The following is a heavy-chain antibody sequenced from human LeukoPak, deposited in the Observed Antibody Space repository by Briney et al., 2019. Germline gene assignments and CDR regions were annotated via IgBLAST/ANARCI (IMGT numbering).Heavy chain of an antibody. CDR2: ISSSSSTI. CDR1: GFTYSTYS. D-gene: IGHD2-8*01. V-gene: IGHV3-48*04. Sequence: GGSLRLSCAASGFTYSTYSMNWVRQAPGKGLEWVSYISSSSSTIHYADSAKGRFTISRDNAKNSLYLQMNSLRVEDTAIYYYARDPYNGAYSEGYYYYYMDVWGKGTTVTVSS. J-gene: IGHJ6*03. CDR3: ARDPYNGAYSEGYYYYYMDV.